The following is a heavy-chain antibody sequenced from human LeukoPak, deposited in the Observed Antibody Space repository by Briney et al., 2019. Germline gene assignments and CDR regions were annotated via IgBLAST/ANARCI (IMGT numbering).Heavy chain of an antibody. CDR2: INPNSGGT. CDR1: GYTFTGYY. CDR3: ARAAVAATNWNLFDL. J-gene: IGHJ5*02. V-gene: IGHV1-2*02. D-gene: IGHD2-15*01. Sequence: GASVKVSCKASGYTFTGYYMHWVRQAPGQGLEWMGWINPNSGGTNYSQEFQGRVTITRDTSASTAYMELSSLRSEDMAVYYCARAAVAATNWNLFDLWGQGNRVTVSS.